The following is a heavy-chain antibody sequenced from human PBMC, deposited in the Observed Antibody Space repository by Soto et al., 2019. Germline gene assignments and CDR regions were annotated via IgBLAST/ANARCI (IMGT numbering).Heavy chain of an antibody. Sequence: QVQLVESGGGVVQPGRSLRLSCAASGFTFSSYGKHWVRQAPGKGLEWVAVIWYDGSNKYYADSVKGRFTISRDNSKNTLYLQMNSLRAEDTAVYYCARGQGATPPLTASDYWGQGTLVTVSS. J-gene: IGHJ4*02. CDR2: IWYDGSNK. CDR3: ARGQGATPPLTASDY. CDR1: GFTFSSYG. D-gene: IGHD5-12*01. V-gene: IGHV3-33*01.